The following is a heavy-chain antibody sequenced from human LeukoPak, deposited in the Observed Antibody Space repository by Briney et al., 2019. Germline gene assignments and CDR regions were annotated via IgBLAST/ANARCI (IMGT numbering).Heavy chain of an antibody. CDR3: AKGVRRAGGQFDY. V-gene: IGHV3-23*01. CDR2: MSGSGGGT. D-gene: IGHD3-10*01. Sequence: GGSLRLSCAASGFTFSNYAINWVRQAQGKGLEWVSAMSGSGGGTYYADSVKGRFTISRNNSKNTLYMQMNSLRAEDTAVYYCAKGVRRAGGQFDYWGQGTLVTVSS. J-gene: IGHJ4*02. CDR1: GFTFSNYA.